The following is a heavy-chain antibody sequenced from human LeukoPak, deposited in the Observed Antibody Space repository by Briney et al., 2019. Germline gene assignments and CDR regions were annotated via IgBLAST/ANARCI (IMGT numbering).Heavy chain of an antibody. V-gene: IGHV5-10-1*01. D-gene: IGHD3-10*01. CDR3: ARRGHNFFDY. J-gene: IGHJ4*02. CDR1: GYSFTSYW. Sequence: GESLKTSCPGSGYSFTSYWISWVRQMPGKGLEWMGRIAPSDSYTNYSTSFQGHVTISADKSISTAYPPWSTQNSSYTAMYYCARRGHNFFDYWGQGTLVTVSS. CDR2: IAPSDSYT.